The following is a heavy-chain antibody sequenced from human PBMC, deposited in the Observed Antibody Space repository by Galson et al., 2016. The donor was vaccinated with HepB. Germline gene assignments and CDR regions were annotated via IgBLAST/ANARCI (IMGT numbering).Heavy chain of an antibody. CDR3: ARDGGYSGNYSFDY. CDR1: GFTFSNYG. CDR2: IWYDGSNQ. D-gene: IGHD1-26*01. J-gene: IGHJ4*02. Sequence: SLRLSCAASGFTFSNYGMHWVRQAPGKGLEWVAVIWYDGSNQYYVDSVKGRVTISRDTSKNTLYLLMNSLRVDDTAVYYCARDGGYSGNYSFDYWGQGTLVTVSS. V-gene: IGHV3-33*01.